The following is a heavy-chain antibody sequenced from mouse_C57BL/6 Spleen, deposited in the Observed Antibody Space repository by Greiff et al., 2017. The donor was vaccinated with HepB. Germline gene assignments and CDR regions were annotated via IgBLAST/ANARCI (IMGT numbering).Heavy chain of an antibody. CDR3: ARGYGWYPYFDY. CDR2: ISDGGSYT. CDR1: GFTFSSYA. J-gene: IGHJ2*01. V-gene: IGHV5-4*03. Sequence: EVMLVESGGGLVKPGGSLKLSCAASGFTFSSYAMSWVRQTPEKRLEWVATISDGGSYTYYPDNVKGRFTISRDNAKNNLYLQMSHLKSEDTAMYYCARGYGWYPYFDYWGQGTTLTVSS. D-gene: IGHD2-2*01.